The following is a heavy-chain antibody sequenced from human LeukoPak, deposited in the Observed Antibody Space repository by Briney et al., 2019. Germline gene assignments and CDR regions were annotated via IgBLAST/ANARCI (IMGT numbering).Heavy chain of an antibody. Sequence: ASVKVSCKASGYTFTSYDTNWVRQATGQGLEWMGWMNPNSGNTGYAQKFQGRVTMTRNTSISTAYMELSSLRSEDTAVYYCARDSAPSLGYYGMDVWGQGTTVTVSS. V-gene: IGHV1-8*01. CDR1: GYTFTSYD. CDR3: ARDSAPSLGYYGMDV. CDR2: MNPNSGNT. J-gene: IGHJ6*02.